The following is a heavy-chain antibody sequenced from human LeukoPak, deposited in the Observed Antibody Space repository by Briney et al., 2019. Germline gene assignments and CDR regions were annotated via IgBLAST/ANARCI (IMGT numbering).Heavy chain of an antibody. J-gene: IGHJ6*04. CDR3: ARDQWFGDQYYYGMDV. CDR2: IYHSGST. V-gene: IGHV4-38-2*02. D-gene: IGHD3-10*01. Sequence: SETLSLTCDVSGYSISSGYYWGWIRQPPGKGLGWIGSIYHSGSTYYNPSLKSRVTISVDTSKNQFSLKLSSVTAADTAVYYCARDQWFGDQYYYGMDVWGKGTTVTVSS. CDR1: GYSISSGYY.